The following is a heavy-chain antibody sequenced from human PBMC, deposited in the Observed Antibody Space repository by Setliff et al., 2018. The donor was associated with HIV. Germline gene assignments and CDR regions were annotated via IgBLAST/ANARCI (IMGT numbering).Heavy chain of an antibody. D-gene: IGHD3-10*01. CDR2: IIPILGIT. CDR3: ARGYYNSGNYFEY. CDR1: GGTFSSYA. V-gene: IGHV1-69*10. Sequence: SVKVSCKASGGTFSSYAISWVRQAPGQGLEWMGGIIPILGITNYAQKFQGRVTISADKSTSTVSMELSSLRSGDTAVYHCARGYYNSGNYFEYWGQGTLVTVSS. J-gene: IGHJ4*02.